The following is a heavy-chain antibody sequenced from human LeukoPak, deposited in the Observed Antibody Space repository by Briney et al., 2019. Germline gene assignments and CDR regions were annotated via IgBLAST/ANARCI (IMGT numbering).Heavy chain of an antibody. CDR3: ARDLGYCTNGACHTRFDY. D-gene: IGHD2-8*01. CDR1: GGSVSSGSYY. V-gene: IGHV4-61*01. J-gene: IGHJ4*02. CDR2: IYYSGST. Sequence: SETLSLTCTVSGGSVSSGSYYWSWIRQPPGKGLEWIGYIYYSGSTNYNPSLKSRVTISVDTSKNQFSLKLSSVTAADTAVYYCARDLGYCTNGACHTRFDYWGQGTLVTVSS.